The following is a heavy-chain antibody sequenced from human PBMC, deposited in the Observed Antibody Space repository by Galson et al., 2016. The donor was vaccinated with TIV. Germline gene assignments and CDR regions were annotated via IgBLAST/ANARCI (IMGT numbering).Heavy chain of an antibody. D-gene: IGHD5-18*01. CDR1: GGSVSRYY. V-gene: IGHV4-4*07. CDR3: ATVNTNSRKYFDY. Sequence: TLSLTCSVSGGSVSRYYWSWVRQSPGKGLEWIGRIFTDGTTTYNPSLKSRVAISVDTSRRQFSLRLRSVTAADTALYYCATVNTNSRKYFDYRGQGIQVTVS. J-gene: IGHJ4*02. CDR2: IFTDGTT.